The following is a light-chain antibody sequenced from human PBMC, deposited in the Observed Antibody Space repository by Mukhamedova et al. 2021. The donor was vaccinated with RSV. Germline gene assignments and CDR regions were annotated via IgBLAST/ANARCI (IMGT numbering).Light chain of an antibody. CDR2: KAS. V-gene: IGKV1-5*03. J-gene: IGKJ2*01. CDR3: QQYNNYPYT. Sequence: WYQRRVHGKAPNLLIYKASILESGVPSRFSGSGSGTEFTLTIGSLQPDDIATYYCQQYNNYPYTFGQGTKVEFK.